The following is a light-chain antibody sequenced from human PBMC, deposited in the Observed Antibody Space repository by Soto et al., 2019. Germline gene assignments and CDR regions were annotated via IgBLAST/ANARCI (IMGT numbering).Light chain of an antibody. CDR3: QQYGNSPIT. J-gene: IGKJ5*01. CDR2: GTS. Sequence: VLTQPPSVSGAPWHRVTISCTGSSAYLGWYQQKPGQAPRLLIYGTSSRATGIPDRFSGSGSGTDFTLTISRLEPEDFAVYYCQQYGNSPITFGQGTRLEIK. V-gene: IGKV3-20*01. CDR1: GSSAY.